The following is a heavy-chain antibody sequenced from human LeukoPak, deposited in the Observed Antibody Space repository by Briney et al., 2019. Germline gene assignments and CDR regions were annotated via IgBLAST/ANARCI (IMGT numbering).Heavy chain of an antibody. CDR1: GYTFTSYY. CDR2: INPSGGST. J-gene: IGHJ6*03. D-gene: IGHD3-3*01. Sequence: GASVKVSCKASGYTFTSYYMQWVRQAPGQGLEWMGIINPSGGSTSYAQKFQGRVTMTRDMSTSTVYMELSSLRSEDTAVYYCATYTKKNNVLRFLEWPKTYYYYMDVWGKGTTVTVSS. CDR3: ATYTKKNNVLRFLEWPKTYYYYMDV. V-gene: IGHV1-46*01.